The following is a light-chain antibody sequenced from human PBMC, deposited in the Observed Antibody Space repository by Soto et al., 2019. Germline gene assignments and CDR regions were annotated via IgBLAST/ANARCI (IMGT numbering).Light chain of an antibody. CDR2: GAS. Sequence: EIVMTQSPATLSVSPGERATLSCRASQSVSSNLAWYQQKPGQAPRLLIYGASTRATGTPARFVGSGSGTEFTLTISGLQSEDFAVYYCQQYNNWPPLTFGGGTKVEIK. CDR1: QSVSSN. CDR3: QQYNNWPPLT. V-gene: IGKV3-15*01. J-gene: IGKJ4*01.